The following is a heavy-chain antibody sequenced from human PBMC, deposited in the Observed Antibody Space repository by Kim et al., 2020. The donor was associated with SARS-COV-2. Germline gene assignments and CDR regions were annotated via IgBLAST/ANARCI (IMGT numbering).Heavy chain of an antibody. V-gene: IGHV4-59*01. CDR3: VGSNDYYYHMDV. J-gene: IGHJ6*02. Sequence: SETLSLTCTVSRGPISSYHWSWIRQPPGKGLEWIGYIYYRGNTHYNPSLRSRLTISVDTSKNQFSLKLGSVTAADTAVYYCVGSNDYYYHMDVWGQGTTV. CDR1: RGPISSYH. CDR2: IYYRGNT. D-gene: IGHD2-8*01.